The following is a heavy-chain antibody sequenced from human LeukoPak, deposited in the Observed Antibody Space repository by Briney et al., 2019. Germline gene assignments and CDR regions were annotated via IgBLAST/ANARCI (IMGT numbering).Heavy chain of an antibody. V-gene: IGHV4-39*01. CDR1: GGSFSDFY. J-gene: IGHJ4*02. Sequence: SDTLSLTCAVSGGSFSDFYWGWIRQPPGKGLEWIGSIYYSGSTYYNPSLKSRVTISVDTSKNQFSLKLSSVTAADTAVYYCATRLTYSSSWYYFDYWGQGTLVTVSS. CDR3: ATRLTYSSSWYYFDY. D-gene: IGHD6-13*01. CDR2: IYYSGST.